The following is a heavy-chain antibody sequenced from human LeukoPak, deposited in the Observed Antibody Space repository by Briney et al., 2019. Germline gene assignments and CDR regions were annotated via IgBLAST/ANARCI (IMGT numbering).Heavy chain of an antibody. CDR2: INHSGGT. Sequence: SETLSLTCAVYGGSLSGYYWSWIRQPPGKGLEWIGEINHSGGTNSNPSLKSRVTISVDTSKNQFSLKLSSVTAAVTAVYYCARLPGHGSGYYYYYMDVWGKGTTVTISS. J-gene: IGHJ6*03. CDR1: GGSLSGYY. V-gene: IGHV4-34*01. CDR3: ARLPGHGSGYYYYYMDV. D-gene: IGHD2-15*01.